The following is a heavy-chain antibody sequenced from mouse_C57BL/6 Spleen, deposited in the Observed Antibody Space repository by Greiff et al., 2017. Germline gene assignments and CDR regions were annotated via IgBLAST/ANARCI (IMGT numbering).Heavy chain of an antibody. Sequence: VQLQQSGPELVKPGASVKLSCKASGYTFTDYYMNWVQQTHGKSLEWIGDINPNNGGTCYNQKIKGKATLTVDKASRSAYMELRRLTSQDSAVYYCARYCGVSYSIDYWGQGTSVTVSA. V-gene: IGHV1-26*01. CDR2: INPNNGGT. D-gene: IGHD6-2*01. CDR1: GYTFTDYY. J-gene: IGHJ4*01. CDR3: ARYCGVSYSIDY.